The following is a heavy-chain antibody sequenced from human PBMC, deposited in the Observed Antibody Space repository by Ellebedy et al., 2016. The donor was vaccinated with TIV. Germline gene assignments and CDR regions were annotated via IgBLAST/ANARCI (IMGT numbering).Heavy chain of an antibody. CDR1: GFTFSRGW. J-gene: IGHJ3*02. CDR2: INQDGSEK. Sequence: GESLKISCAASGFTFSRGWMSWVRQAPGKGLEWVAYINQDGSEKKYVDSVRGRFTLTRDNAENSLFLQMNSLRAADTAVYYCTTNRAFDIWGQGTVVTVTS. D-gene: IGHD1-14*01. CDR3: TTNRAFDI. V-gene: IGHV3-7*03.